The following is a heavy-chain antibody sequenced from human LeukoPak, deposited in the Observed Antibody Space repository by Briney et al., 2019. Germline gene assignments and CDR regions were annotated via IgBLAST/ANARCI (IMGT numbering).Heavy chain of an antibody. CDR1: GGSISTYY. V-gene: IGHV4-59*08. J-gene: IGHJ6*03. CDR2: IFDSGST. D-gene: IGHD1-1*01. Sequence: SETLSLTCTVSGGSISTYYWSWIRQPPGKGLEWIGYIFDSGSTNYNPSLKSRVTISVDTSKNQFSLKLSSVTAADTAVYYCARQDLLEEGGYYYYMDVWGKGTTVTVSS. CDR3: ARQDLLEEGGYYYYMDV.